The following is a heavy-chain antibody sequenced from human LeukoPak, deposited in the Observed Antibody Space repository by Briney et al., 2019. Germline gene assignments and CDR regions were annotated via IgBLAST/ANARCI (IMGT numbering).Heavy chain of an antibody. Sequence: ASVKVSCKASGYTFTSYGISWVRQAPGQGLERMGWISAYNGNTNYAQKLQGRVTMTTDTSTSTAYMELRSLRSDDTAVYYCARGYGDSAALYYYYYYMDVWGKGTTVTISS. CDR2: ISAYNGNT. V-gene: IGHV1-18*01. D-gene: IGHD4-17*01. CDR1: GYTFTSYG. CDR3: ARGYGDSAALYYYYYYMDV. J-gene: IGHJ6*03.